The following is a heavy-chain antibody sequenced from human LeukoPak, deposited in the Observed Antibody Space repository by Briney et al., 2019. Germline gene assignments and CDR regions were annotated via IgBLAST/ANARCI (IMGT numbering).Heavy chain of an antibody. V-gene: IGHV3-9*01. CDR3: GRHAYGGSPPLS. CDR1: GFTFDDYA. Sequence: GGSLRLSCAASGFTFDDYAMHWVRQAPGKGLEWVSGISWNSGSIGYADSVKGRFTISRDNAKNTVYLQMNNLRAEDTALYYCGRHAYGGSPPLSWGQGALVTVSS. D-gene: IGHD3-10*01. J-gene: IGHJ4*02. CDR2: ISWNSGSI.